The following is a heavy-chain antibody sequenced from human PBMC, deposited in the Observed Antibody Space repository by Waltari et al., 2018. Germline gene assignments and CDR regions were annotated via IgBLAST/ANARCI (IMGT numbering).Heavy chain of an antibody. CDR1: GFTVSSDY. Sequence: EVQLVESGGGLIQPGGSLRLSCAATGFTVSSDYMSWVRQAPGKGLEWSSVIHSGGTTYYSDSVKGRFTISRDNSKNTLYLQMNSLRAEDTAVYYCARVQGWPTIPDYWGQGTLVTVSS. CDR3: ARVQGWPTIPDY. D-gene: IGHD2-15*01. V-gene: IGHV3-53*01. J-gene: IGHJ4*02. CDR2: IHSGGTT.